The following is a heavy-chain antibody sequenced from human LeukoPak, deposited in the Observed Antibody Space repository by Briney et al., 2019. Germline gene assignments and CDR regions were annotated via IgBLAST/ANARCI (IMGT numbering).Heavy chain of an antibody. CDR2: IIPILGIA. D-gene: IGHD3-22*01. CDR1: GGTFSSYT. V-gene: IGHV1-69*02. Sequence: ASVKVPCKASGGTFSSYTISWVRQAPGQGLEWMGRIIPILGIANYAQKFQGRVTITADKSTSTAYMELSSLRSEDTAVYYCARNYYDSSGYRFDPWGQGTLVTVSS. J-gene: IGHJ5*02. CDR3: ARNYYDSSGYRFDP.